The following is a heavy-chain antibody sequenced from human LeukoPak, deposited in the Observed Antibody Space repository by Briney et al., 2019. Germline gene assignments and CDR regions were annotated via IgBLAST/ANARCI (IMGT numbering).Heavy chain of an antibody. D-gene: IGHD6-13*01. CDR2: IYSGGST. Sequence: GGSLRLSCAASGFTVSSNYMSWVRQAPGKGLEWVSVIYSGGSTYYADSVKGRFTISRDNSKNTLYLQMNSLRAEDTAVYYCARDSSWYGESDYWGQGTLVTVSS. CDR1: GFTVSSNY. V-gene: IGHV3-53*01. CDR3: ARDSSWYGESDY. J-gene: IGHJ4*02.